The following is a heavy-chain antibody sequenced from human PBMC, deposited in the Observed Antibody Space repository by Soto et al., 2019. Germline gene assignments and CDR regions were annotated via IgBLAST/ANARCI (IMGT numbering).Heavy chain of an antibody. D-gene: IGHD6-19*01. V-gene: IGHV4-31*03. CDR1: GGSISSGGYY. J-gene: IGHJ6*03. CDR3: ARGEQFPQYYYYMDV. CDR2: IYYSGST. Sequence: PSETLSLTCTVSGGSISSGGYYWSWIRQHPGKGLEWIGYIYYSGSTYYNPSLKSRVTISVDTSKNQFSLKLSSVTAADTAVYYCARGEQFPQYYYYMDVWGKGTTVTVSS.